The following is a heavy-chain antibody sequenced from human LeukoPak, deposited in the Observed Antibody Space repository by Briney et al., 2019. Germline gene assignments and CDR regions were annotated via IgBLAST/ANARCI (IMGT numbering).Heavy chain of an antibody. CDR3: ARDPPAVRTNTYA. Sequence: GGSLRLSCAASGFTVSNNYMNWVRQAPGKGLEWVSLIYSGGDTRYADSVKGRFTISRDSSKNTLYLQMNSLRAGDTAVYYCARDPPAVRTNTYAWGQGTLVTVSS. CDR1: GFTVSNNY. D-gene: IGHD4/OR15-4a*01. V-gene: IGHV3-66*01. J-gene: IGHJ5*02. CDR2: IYSGGDT.